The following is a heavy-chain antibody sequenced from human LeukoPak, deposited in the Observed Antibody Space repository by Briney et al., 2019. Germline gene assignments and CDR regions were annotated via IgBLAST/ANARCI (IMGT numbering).Heavy chain of an antibody. CDR1: GYTFTGYY. Sequence: ASVKVSCKASGYTFTGYYMHWVRQAPGQGLEWMGWISAYNGNTNYAQKLQGRVTMTTDTSTSTAYMELRSLRSDDTAVYYCARGPMVRGVTPGLAFDYWGQGTLVTVSS. V-gene: IGHV1-18*04. CDR2: ISAYNGNT. CDR3: ARGPMVRGVTPGLAFDY. J-gene: IGHJ4*02. D-gene: IGHD3-10*01.